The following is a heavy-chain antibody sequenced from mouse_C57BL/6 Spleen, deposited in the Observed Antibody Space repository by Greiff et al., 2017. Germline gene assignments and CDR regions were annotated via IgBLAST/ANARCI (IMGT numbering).Heavy chain of an antibody. V-gene: IGHV1-82*01. CDR1: GYAFSSSW. CDR2: IYPGDGDT. CDR3: ARWELRLRGNAMDY. J-gene: IGHJ4*01. Sequence: QVQLKQSGPELVKPGASVKISCKASGYAFSSSWMNWVKQRPGKGLEWIGRIYPGDGDTNYNGKFKGKATLTADKSSSTAYMQLSSLTSEDSAVYFCARWELRLRGNAMDYWGQGTSVTVSS. D-gene: IGHD3-2*02.